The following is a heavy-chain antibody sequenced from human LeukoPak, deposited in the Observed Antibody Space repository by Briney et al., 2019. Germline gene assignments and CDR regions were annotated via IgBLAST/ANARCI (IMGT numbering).Heavy chain of an antibody. CDR2: IIPIFGTA. Sequence: EASVKVSCKASGGTFSSYAISWVRQAPGQGLEWMGGIIPIFGTANYAQKFQGRVTITADESTSTAYMELSSLRSEDTAVYYCAGDTRPSSSIAARPGYYYGMDVWGQGTTVTVSS. CDR1: GGTFSSYA. D-gene: IGHD6-6*01. CDR3: AGDTRPSSSIAARPGYYYGMDV. V-gene: IGHV1-69*13. J-gene: IGHJ6*02.